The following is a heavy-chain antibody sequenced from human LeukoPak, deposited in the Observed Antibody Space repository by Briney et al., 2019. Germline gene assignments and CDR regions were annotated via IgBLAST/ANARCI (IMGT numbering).Heavy chain of an antibody. J-gene: IGHJ5*02. Sequence: PSETLSLTCTVSGGSISSSSYYWGWIRQPPGKGLEWIGSIYYSGSTYYNPSLKSRVTISVDTSKNQFSLKLSSVTAADTAVYYCAREGSYGSGSYYNLWFDPWGQGTLVTVSS. V-gene: IGHV4-39*07. CDR1: GGSISSSSYY. CDR3: AREGSYGSGSYYNLWFDP. D-gene: IGHD3-10*01. CDR2: IYYSGST.